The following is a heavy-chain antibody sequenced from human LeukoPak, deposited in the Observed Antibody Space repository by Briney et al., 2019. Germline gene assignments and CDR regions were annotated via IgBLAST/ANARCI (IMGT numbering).Heavy chain of an antibody. J-gene: IGHJ4*02. Sequence: ASETLSLTCTVSGGSISRNYWSWIRKPPGKGLQWIGYIYYTGSINYNPSLKSRVTISVDTSKNQFSLRLSSVTAADTAVYYCARALGSVGCVYFDYWGQGTLVTVSS. CDR3: ARALGSVGCVYFDY. CDR2: IYYTGSI. V-gene: IGHV4-59*01. CDR1: GGSISRNY. D-gene: IGHD3-10*01.